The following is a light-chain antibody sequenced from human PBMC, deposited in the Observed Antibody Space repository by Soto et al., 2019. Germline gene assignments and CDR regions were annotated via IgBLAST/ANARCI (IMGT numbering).Light chain of an antibody. V-gene: IGKV1-33*01. J-gene: IGKJ5*01. CDR3: QHYNSLPIT. Sequence: DIQMTRSPSSLSASSGDRVTTTCQASQDIRFYLNWYQHKTGQAPKLLIYDASQLETGVPSKFSGSGSGTDFTFTINNVKAEDIGTYYCQHYNSLPITFGQGTRLEIK. CDR1: QDIRFY. CDR2: DAS.